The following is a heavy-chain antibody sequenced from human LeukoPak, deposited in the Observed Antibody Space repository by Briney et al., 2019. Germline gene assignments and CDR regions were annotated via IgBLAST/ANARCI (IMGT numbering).Heavy chain of an antibody. CDR1: EFMLNVYY. D-gene: IGHD2-21*02. CDR3: ARKLGGAQCGGDCFSDH. V-gene: IGHV3-11*03. Sequence: PGGSLRLSCQASEFMLNVYYMSWFRLAPGKGLEWLGYISSTGSFTTYADAVRGRFTISRDNSKNLLFLQMNDLRVEDTAVYYCARKLGGAQCGGDCFSDHWGQGSRVVVSS. J-gene: IGHJ4*03. CDR2: ISSTGSFT.